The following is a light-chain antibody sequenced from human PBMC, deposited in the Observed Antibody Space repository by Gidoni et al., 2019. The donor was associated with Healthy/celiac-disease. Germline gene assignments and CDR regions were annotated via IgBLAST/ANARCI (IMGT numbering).Light chain of an antibody. Sequence: DIQMTQSPSSLSGSVVDRVTITCRASQGISNYLDWYQQKPGKVPKLLIYAASTLQSGVPSRFSGSGSGTDFTLTISSLQPEDVATYYCQKYNSAPRTFGQGTKVEIK. CDR3: QKYNSAPRT. V-gene: IGKV1-27*01. J-gene: IGKJ1*01. CDR2: AAS. CDR1: QGISNY.